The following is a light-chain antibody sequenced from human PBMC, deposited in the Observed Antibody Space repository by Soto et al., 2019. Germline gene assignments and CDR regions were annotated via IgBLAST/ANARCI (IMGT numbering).Light chain of an antibody. V-gene: IGKV1-9*01. Sequence: DIQLTQSPSFLSASVGDRVTITCRASQGISSYLAWYQQKPGKAPKLLIYAASTLQSGVPSRFSGSGSGTEFTLSISSLHSDDFATYYCQQYDYSRTFGQGTKVDIK. CDR1: QGISSY. CDR2: AAS. CDR3: QQYDYSRT. J-gene: IGKJ1*01.